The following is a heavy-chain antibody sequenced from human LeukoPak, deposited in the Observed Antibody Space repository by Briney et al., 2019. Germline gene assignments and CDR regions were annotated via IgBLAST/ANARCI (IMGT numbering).Heavy chain of an antibody. D-gene: IGHD4-17*01. CDR3: ANAFESTVTTGGGGHY. CDR2: ISYDGSNK. CDR1: GFTFSSYG. V-gene: IGHV3-30*18. J-gene: IGHJ4*02. Sequence: PGGSLRLSCAASGFTFSSYGMHWVRQAPGKGLEWVAVISYDGSNKYYADSVKGRFTISRDNSKNTLYLQMNSLRAEDTAVYYCANAFESTVTTGGGGHYWGQGTLVTVSS.